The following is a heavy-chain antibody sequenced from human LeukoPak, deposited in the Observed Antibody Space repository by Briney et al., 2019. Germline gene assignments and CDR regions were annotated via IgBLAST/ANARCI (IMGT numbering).Heavy chain of an antibody. J-gene: IGHJ4*02. D-gene: IGHD1-1*01. V-gene: IGHV4-4*07. CDR1: GGSISSYY. Sequence: SETLSPTCTVSGGSISSYYWSWIRQPAGKGLEWIGRIYNSGTTNYNPSLKSRVTMSVDTSDNHFSLKLTSVTAADTAVYYCARGYNGYFYYWGQGTLVTVSS. CDR2: IYNSGTT. CDR3: ARGYNGYFYY.